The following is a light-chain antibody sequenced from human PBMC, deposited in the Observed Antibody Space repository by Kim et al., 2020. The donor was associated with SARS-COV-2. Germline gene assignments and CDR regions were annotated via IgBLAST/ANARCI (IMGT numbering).Light chain of an antibody. Sequence: EIVLTQSPGTLSLSPGERATLSCRASQTLGSTYLAWYQQKRGQVPRLLIYGASNRATGIPDRFSGSGSGTDFTLTISRLEPEDFAVYYCQQYGIFSGTFGQGTKLEI. CDR1: QTLGSTY. CDR2: GAS. V-gene: IGKV3-20*01. J-gene: IGKJ2*01. CDR3: QQYGIFSGT.